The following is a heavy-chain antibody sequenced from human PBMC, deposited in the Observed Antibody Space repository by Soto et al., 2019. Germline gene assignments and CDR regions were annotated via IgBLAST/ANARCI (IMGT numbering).Heavy chain of an antibody. D-gene: IGHD6-13*01. Sequence: GGSLRLSCAASGFTFSSYSMNWVRQAPGKGLEWVSSISSSSSYIYYADSVKGRFTISRDNAKNSLYLQMNSLRAEDTAVYYCARDLPDLKYSSSWPWDYWGQGTLVTVSS. CDR3: ARDLPDLKYSSSWPWDY. CDR1: GFTFSSYS. J-gene: IGHJ4*02. CDR2: ISSSSSYI. V-gene: IGHV3-21*01.